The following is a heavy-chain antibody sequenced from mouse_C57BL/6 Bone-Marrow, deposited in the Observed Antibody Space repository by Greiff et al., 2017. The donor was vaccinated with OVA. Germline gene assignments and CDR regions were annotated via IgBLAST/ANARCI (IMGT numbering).Heavy chain of an antibody. Sequence: EVKLMESGGGLVQPGGSLKLSCAASGFTFSDYGMAWVRQAPRKGPEWVAFISNLAYSIYYADTVTGRFTISRENAKNTLYLEMSSLRSEDTAMYYCARRGYDGFRDWYFDVWGTGTTVTVSS. CDR1: GFTFSDYG. CDR3: ARRGYDGFRDWYFDV. D-gene: IGHD2-3*01. V-gene: IGHV5-15*01. J-gene: IGHJ1*03. CDR2: ISNLAYSI.